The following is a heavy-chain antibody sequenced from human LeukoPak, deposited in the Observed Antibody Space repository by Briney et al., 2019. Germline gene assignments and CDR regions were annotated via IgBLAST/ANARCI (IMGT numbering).Heavy chain of an antibody. CDR2: INPSGGST. V-gene: IGHV1-46*01. CDR1: GYTFTSHY. Sequence: ASVKVSCKATGYTFTSHYMHWVRQAPGQGLEWMGIINPSGGSTSYAQKFQGRVTMTRDTSTSTVYKELSSLRSEDTAVYYCAREPVVVPVAFKVDGMDVWGQGTTVTVSS. CDR3: AREPVVVPVAFKVDGMDV. J-gene: IGHJ6*02. D-gene: IGHD2-2*01.